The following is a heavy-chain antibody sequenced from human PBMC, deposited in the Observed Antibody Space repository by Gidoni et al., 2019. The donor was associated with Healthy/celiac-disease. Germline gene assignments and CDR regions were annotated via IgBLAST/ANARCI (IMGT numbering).Heavy chain of an antibody. CDR1: GFTFSSYW. CDR2: IKQDGSEK. Sequence: VQLVGSGGGLGQPGGFPGPPCAASGFTFSSYWMSWVRQAPGKGLEWVANIKQDGSEKYYVDSVKGRFTISRDNAKNSLYLQMNSLRAEDTAVYYCARLRAYYFDYWGQGTLVTVSS. CDR3: ARLRAYYFDY. J-gene: IGHJ4*02. V-gene: IGHV3-7*03.